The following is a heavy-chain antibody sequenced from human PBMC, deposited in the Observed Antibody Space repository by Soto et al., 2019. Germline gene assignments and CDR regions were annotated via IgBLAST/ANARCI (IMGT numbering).Heavy chain of an antibody. CDR1: GFPFSSYC. CDR3: AKVHSSSWYGFRGYYYYYGMDV. J-gene: IGHJ6*02. Sequence: PGGSLRLSCAASGFPFSSYCVHWVRQAPGKGLEWVAVISYDGSNKYYADSVKGRFTISRDNSKNTLYLQMNSLRAEDTAVYYCAKVHSSSWYGFRGYYYYYGMDVWGQGTTVTVSS. V-gene: IGHV3-30*18. CDR2: ISYDGSNK. D-gene: IGHD6-13*01.